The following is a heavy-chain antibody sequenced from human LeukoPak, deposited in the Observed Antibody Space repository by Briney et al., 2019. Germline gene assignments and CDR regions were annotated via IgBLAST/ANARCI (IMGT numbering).Heavy chain of an antibody. CDR3: ARDGRLDYQLPADN. CDR2: ISGYNAYT. CDR1: GYTFSKYG. V-gene: IGHV1-18*01. Sequence: AAVTVSCKASGYTFSKYGISWVRQAPGQGLEWMGWISGYNAYTHYAQKLQGRVTMTTDTSTSTAYMELRSLRSDDTAVYYCARDGRLDYQLPADNWGQGTLVTVSS. D-gene: IGHD2-2*01. J-gene: IGHJ4*02.